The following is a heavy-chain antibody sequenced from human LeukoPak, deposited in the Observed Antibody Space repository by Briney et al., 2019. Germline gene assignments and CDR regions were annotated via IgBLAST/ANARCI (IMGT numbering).Heavy chain of an antibody. CDR2: INPNSGGT. D-gene: IGHD3-22*01. CDR3: ARVRQYYDSSGYYGY. CDR1: GYTFTGYY. J-gene: IGHJ4*02. Sequence: ASVKVSCKASGYTFTGYYMHWVRQAHGQGLEWMGRINPNSGGTNYAQKFQGRVTMTRDTSISTAYMELSRLRSDDTAVYYCARVRQYYDSSGYYGYWGQGTLVTVSS. V-gene: IGHV1-2*06.